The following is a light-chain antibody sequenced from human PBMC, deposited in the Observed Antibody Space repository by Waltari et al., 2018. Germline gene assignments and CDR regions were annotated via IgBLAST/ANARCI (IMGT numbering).Light chain of an antibody. CDR2: VKN. V-gene: IGLV3-19*01. CDR3: TSRDSTGNLL. J-gene: IGLJ2*01. CDR1: SLRTYY. Sequence: SELTQDPAVSVALGQTVKITCQGDSLRTYYASWYQQRPGQAPLLVINVKNNRPSGIPGRFSGSSSGSTASLTITGVQAEDEADYYCTSRDSTGNLLFGGGTKLTVL.